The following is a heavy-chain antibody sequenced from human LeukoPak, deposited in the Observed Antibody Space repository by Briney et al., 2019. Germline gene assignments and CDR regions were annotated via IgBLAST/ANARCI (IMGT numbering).Heavy chain of an antibody. Sequence: SSETLSLTCTVSGGSISNINYSWSWIRRPPGKGLEWIGYIYYSGSTYYNPALRSRVTISVDRSKNHFSLELNSVTAADTAVYYCARVMYGEGVRFDPWGQGTLVTVSS. J-gene: IGHJ5*02. V-gene: IGHV4-30-2*01. D-gene: IGHD2-8*01. CDR3: ARVMYGEGVRFDP. CDR2: IYYSGST. CDR1: GGSISNINYS.